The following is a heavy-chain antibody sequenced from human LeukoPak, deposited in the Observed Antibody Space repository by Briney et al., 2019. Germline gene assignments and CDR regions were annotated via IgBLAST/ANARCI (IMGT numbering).Heavy chain of an antibody. V-gene: IGHV4-34*01. J-gene: IGHJ4*02. Sequence: PSETLSLTCAVYGGSFSGYYWSWIRQPPGKGLEWIGEINHSGSTNYNPSLKSRVTTSVDTSKNQFSLKLSSVTAADTAVYYCARGLRYPDYWGQGTLVTVSS. CDR3: ARGLRYPDY. D-gene: IGHD1-14*01. CDR1: GGSFSGYY. CDR2: INHSGST.